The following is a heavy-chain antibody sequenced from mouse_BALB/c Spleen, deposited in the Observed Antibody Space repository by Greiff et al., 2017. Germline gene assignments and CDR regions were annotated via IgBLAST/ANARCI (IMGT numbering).Heavy chain of an antibody. CDR2: IDPSDSYT. CDR1: GYTFTSYW. CDR3: SRSGYDYDPYYFDY. Sequence: QVQLQQPGAELVKPGASVKMSCKASGYTFTSYWMHWVKQRPGQGLEWIGTIDPSDSYTSYNQKFKGKATLTVDTSSSTAYMQLSSLTSEDSAVYYCSRSGYDYDPYYFDYWGQGTTLTVSS. D-gene: IGHD2-4*01. V-gene: IGHV1S127*01. J-gene: IGHJ2*01.